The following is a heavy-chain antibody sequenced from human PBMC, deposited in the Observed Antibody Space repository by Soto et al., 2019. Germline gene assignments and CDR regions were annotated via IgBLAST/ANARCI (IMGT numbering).Heavy chain of an antibody. CDR3: AREAHDFWSGYTFDY. Sequence: ASVKVSFKASGYTFTGYYMHWVRQAPGQGLEWMGWINPNSGGTNYAQKFQGWVTMTRDTSISTAYMELSRLRSDDTAVYYCAREAHDFWSGYTFDYWGQGTLVTVSS. J-gene: IGHJ4*02. D-gene: IGHD3-3*01. CDR1: GYTFTGYY. CDR2: INPNSGGT. V-gene: IGHV1-2*04.